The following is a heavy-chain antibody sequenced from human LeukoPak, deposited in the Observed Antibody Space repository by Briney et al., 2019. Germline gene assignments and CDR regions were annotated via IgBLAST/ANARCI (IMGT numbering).Heavy chain of an antibody. CDR3: ARGWMVRGDSLNWFDH. J-gene: IGHJ5*02. Sequence: SETLSLTCTVSGGSISSYYSSWIRQPPGKGLEWIGYIYYSGSTNYNPSLKSRVTISVDTSKNQFSLKLSPVTAAETAVYYCARGWMVRGDSLNWFDHWGQGTLVTVSS. D-gene: IGHD3-10*01. V-gene: IGHV4-59*01. CDR2: IYYSGST. CDR1: GGSISSYY.